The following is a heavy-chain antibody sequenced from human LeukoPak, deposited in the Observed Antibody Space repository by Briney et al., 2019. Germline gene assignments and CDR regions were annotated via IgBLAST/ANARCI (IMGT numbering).Heavy chain of an antibody. D-gene: IGHD5-12*01. V-gene: IGHV4-59*08. CDR3: ASAFSGYEQFDF. CDR1: GVSISSYY. J-gene: IGHJ4*02. Sequence: SETLSLTCSVSGVSISSYYWSWIRQPPGKGLEWIGYFYYSGTSNYNPSLKSRVTISVDTSKNQLSLKLGSVTAADTAVYYCASAFSGYEQFDFWGQGTLVTVSS. CDR2: FYYSGTS.